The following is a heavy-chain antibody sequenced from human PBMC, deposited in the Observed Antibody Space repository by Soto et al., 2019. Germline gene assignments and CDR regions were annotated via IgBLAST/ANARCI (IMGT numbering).Heavy chain of an antibody. J-gene: IGHJ5*02. CDR2: IHSSGTT. D-gene: IGHD1-7*01. CDR1: GGSLDNYL. V-gene: IGHV4-4*07. Sequence: NPSETLSLTCTVSGGSLDNYLWSWIRQPAGKGPEFIGRIHSSGTTRYNPSLASRVTLSVDTSQNQFSLVLTSITAADTAVYYCARDYGWNYKDFFDPWGQGTLVTVSS. CDR3: ARDYGWNYKDFFDP.